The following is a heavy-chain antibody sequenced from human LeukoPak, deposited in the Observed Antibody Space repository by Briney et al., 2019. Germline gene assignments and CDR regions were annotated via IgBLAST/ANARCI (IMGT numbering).Heavy chain of an antibody. V-gene: IGHV3-53*01. CDR3: ASGDGYLQPY. J-gene: IGHJ4*02. D-gene: IGHD2-21*01. CDR2: IHYDGKI. CDR1: GFSVSGKF. Sequence: GGSLRLTCAASGFSVSGKFMSWVRQAPGKGLEWVSIIHYDGKIRYAGSVGGRFTIYRDDSENTLFLQMNSLRVDDTAVYFCASGDGYLQPYWGQGTLVTVSS.